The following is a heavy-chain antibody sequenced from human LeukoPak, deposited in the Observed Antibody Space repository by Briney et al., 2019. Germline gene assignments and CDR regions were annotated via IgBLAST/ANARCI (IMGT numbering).Heavy chain of an antibody. D-gene: IGHD3-9*01. V-gene: IGHV3-74*01. Sequence: GGSLRLSCAASGFTLSSYWIHWVRQAPGEGLVWVSRINPDGSRTDYADSVKGRFTISRDNTKNTVDLQMNSLRAKDTAVYYCARDFEAPSNCWGQGTLVTVSS. CDR1: GFTLSSYW. J-gene: IGHJ4*02. CDR2: INPDGSRT. CDR3: ARDFEAPSNC.